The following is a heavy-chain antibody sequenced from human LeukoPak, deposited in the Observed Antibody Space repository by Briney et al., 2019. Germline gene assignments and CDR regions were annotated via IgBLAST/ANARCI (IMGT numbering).Heavy chain of an antibody. CDR3: AKVTTWGTKGLDY. V-gene: IGHV3-30*02. CDR1: GFTFSSYG. CDR2: IRYDGSNK. Sequence: GGSLRLSCAASGFTFSSYGMHWVRQAPGKGLEWVAFIRYDGSNKYYADSVKGRFTISRDNSKSTLYLQMNSLRGEDTAIYYCAKVTTWGTKGLDYWGQGTLVTVSS. J-gene: IGHJ4*02. D-gene: IGHD1-1*01.